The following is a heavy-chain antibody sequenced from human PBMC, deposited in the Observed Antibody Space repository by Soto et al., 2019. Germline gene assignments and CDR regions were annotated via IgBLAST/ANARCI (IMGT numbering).Heavy chain of an antibody. CDR3: ARVTPLQWLRLGRRYYYGMDV. V-gene: IGHV4-34*01. D-gene: IGHD5-12*01. CDR1: GGSFSGYY. CDR2: INHSGST. Sequence: QVQLQQWGAGLLKPSETLSLTCAVYGGSFSGYYWSWIRQPPGKGLEWIGEINHSGSTNYNPSLKSRVTISVDTSKNQFSLKLSSVTAADTAVYYCARVTPLQWLRLGRRYYYGMDVWGQGTTVTVSS. J-gene: IGHJ6*02.